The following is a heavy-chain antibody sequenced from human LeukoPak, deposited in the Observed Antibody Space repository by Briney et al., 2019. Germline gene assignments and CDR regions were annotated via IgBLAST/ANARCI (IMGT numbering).Heavy chain of an antibody. CDR2: ISSSSSYI. CDR1: GFTFSSYS. Sequence: PGGSLRLSCAASGFTFSSYSMNWVRQAPGKGLEWVSSISSSSSYIYYADSVKGRFTISRDNAKNSLYLQMNSLRAEDTAVYYCARDARRAKIAVADPIADYWGQGTLVTVSS. J-gene: IGHJ4*02. V-gene: IGHV3-21*01. CDR3: ARDARRAKIAVADPIADY. D-gene: IGHD6-19*01.